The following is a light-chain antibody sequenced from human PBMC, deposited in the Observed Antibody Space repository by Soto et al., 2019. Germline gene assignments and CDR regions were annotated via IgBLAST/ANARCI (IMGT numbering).Light chain of an antibody. Sequence: DIVLTQSPGTLSLSPGERATLSCRASQTVTSFYLAWCQQKPGQAPRLLIYGASSRATGIPDRFSGSGSGTDFTLTISRLEPEDFAVYYCQQYGSSPFTFGQGTKLEIK. CDR2: GAS. V-gene: IGKV3-20*01. CDR1: QTVTSFY. J-gene: IGKJ2*01. CDR3: QQYGSSPFT.